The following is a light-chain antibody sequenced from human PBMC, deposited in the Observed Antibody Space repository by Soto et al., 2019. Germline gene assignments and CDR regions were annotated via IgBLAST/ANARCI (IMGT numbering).Light chain of an antibody. V-gene: IGKV3-20*01. J-gene: IGKJ1*01. CDR3: QHYNSYSEA. Sequence: EIVMTQSPATLSVSPGERATLSCRASQSVSNREIAWYQQIPGQAPRLLIYGASRRATGIPDRFTGSGSGTDFTLTISRLEPEDFATYYCQHYNSYSEAFGQGTKVDNK. CDR1: QSVSNRE. CDR2: GAS.